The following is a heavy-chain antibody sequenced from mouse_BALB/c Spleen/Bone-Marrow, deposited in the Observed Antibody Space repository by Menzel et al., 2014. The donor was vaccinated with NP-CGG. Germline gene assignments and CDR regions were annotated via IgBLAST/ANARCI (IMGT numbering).Heavy chain of an antibody. CDR1: GFTFSSFG. CDR3: ARDDGYYIRNAMDY. J-gene: IGHJ4*01. D-gene: IGHD2-3*01. Sequence: EVMLVESGGGLVQPGGSRKLSCAASGFTFSSFGMHWVRQAPERGLEWVAYISSGTSTIYYADTVKGRFTISRDKPKDTLFLQMTSLRSEDTAIYYCARDDGYYIRNAMDYWGQGTSVTVSS. V-gene: IGHV5-17*02. CDR2: ISSGTSTI.